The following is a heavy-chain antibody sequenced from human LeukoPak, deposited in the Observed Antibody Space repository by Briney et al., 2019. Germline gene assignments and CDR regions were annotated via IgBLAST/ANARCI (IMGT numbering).Heavy chain of an antibody. CDR1: GFAFDDYA. Sequence: GGSLRLSCATSGFAFDDYAMHWVRQAPGKVPEWVSLIHKDATTHYLESVKGRFTISRDNSRNTLYLQMNSLRAEDTAIYYCAKEMRFSSTYDAFDIWGQGTKVTVSS. CDR2: IHKDATT. D-gene: IGHD6-13*01. J-gene: IGHJ3*02. CDR3: AKEMRFSSTYDAFDI. V-gene: IGHV3-23*03.